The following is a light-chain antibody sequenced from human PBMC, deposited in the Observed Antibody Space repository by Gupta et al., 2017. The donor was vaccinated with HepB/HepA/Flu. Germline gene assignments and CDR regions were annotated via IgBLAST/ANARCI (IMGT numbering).Light chain of an antibody. J-gene: IGLJ1*01. CDR2: RNN. CDR3: AAWDDSLSALWI. Sequence: QSVLTQPPSASATPRQRLTISSSGSSSNIGSNYVYWYQQLPGTAPKLLIYRNNQRPSGVPDRFSGSKSGTSASLAISGLRSEDEADYYCAAWDDSLSALWIFGTGTKVTVL. CDR1: SSNIGSNY. V-gene: IGLV1-47*01.